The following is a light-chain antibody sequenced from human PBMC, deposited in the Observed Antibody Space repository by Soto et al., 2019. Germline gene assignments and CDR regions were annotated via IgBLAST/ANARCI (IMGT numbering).Light chain of an antibody. CDR1: SSDVGGYNY. CDR3: SSYTSSSTLEV. V-gene: IGLV2-14*01. CDR2: EVS. J-gene: IGLJ1*01. Sequence: QPVLTHPAPVPGSPGQWITISCTGPSSDVGGYNYVSWYQQHPGKAPRLMIYEVSNRPSGVSNRFSGSKSGNTASLTISGLQAEDEADYYCSSYTSSSTLEVFGTGTKVTGL.